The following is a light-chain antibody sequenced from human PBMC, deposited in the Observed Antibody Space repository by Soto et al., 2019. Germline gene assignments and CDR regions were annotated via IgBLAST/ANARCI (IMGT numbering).Light chain of an antibody. V-gene: IGKV1-5*01. Sequence: DIQMTQSPSTLSASVGDRVTITCRASQSITTWLAWYQQKPGKAPKLLIYDASSLESWVPSRFSGSGSGTEFTLTISGLRPDDFATYYCQQYNTYTYTFGQGNKLEIK. CDR3: QQYNTYTYT. CDR2: DAS. CDR1: QSITTW. J-gene: IGKJ2*01.